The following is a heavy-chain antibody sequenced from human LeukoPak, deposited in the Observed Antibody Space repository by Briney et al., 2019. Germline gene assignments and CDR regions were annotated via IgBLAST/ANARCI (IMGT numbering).Heavy chain of an antibody. V-gene: IGHV3-66*01. CDR3: ARDGAIAGTFDY. J-gene: IGHJ4*02. Sequence: PSETLSLTCAVYGGSFSGYYWSWIRQAPGKGLEWVSILYSGGSTYYADSVRGRFTISRDISKNTLFLQMNSLSAEDTAVYYCARDGAIAGTFDYWGQGTLVTVSS. CDR1: GGSFSGYY. D-gene: IGHD1-1*01. CDR2: LYSGGST.